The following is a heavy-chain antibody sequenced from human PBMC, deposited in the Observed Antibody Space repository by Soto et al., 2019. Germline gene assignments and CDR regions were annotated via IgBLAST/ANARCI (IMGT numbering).Heavy chain of an antibody. Sequence: ASVKVSCKASGYTFTSYDINWVRQATGQGLEWMGWMNPNSGNTGYAQKFQGRVTMTRNTSISTAYMELSSLRSEDTAVYYCARTRILTIFGVVIIIWFDPWGQGTLVTVSS. V-gene: IGHV1-8*01. D-gene: IGHD3-3*01. CDR3: ARTRILTIFGVVIIIWFDP. CDR2: MNPNSGNT. CDR1: GYTFTSYD. J-gene: IGHJ5*02.